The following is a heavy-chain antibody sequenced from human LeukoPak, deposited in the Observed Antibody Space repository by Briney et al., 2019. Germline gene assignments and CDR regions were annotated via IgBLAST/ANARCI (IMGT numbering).Heavy chain of an antibody. J-gene: IGHJ4*02. D-gene: IGHD6-19*01. Sequence: GESLKISCKGSGYSFTSYWIGWVRQMPGKGLEWMGIIYPSDSDTRYSPSFQGQVTISADKSITTAYLQWSSLKASDTAMYYCARLVYSSGLASYFDYWGQGTLVTVSS. CDR3: ARLVYSSGLASYFDY. V-gene: IGHV5-51*01. CDR1: GYSFTSYW. CDR2: IYPSDSDT.